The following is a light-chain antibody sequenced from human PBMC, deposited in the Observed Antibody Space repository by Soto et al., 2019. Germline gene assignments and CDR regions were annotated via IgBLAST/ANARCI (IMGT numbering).Light chain of an antibody. CDR3: QQYGSSPWT. J-gene: IGKJ1*01. Sequence: EIVLTQSPGTLSLSPGERATLSCRASQSISSSYLAWYRQKPGQAPRLLIYGASSRATGIPDRFRGSGSGTDFTVNISRLEPEDVAVYYCQQYGSSPWTFGQGTKVEIK. CDR2: GAS. V-gene: IGKV3-20*01. CDR1: QSISSSY.